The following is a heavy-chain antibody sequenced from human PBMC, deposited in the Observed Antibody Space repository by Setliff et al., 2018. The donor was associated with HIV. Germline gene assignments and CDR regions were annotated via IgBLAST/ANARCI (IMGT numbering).Heavy chain of an antibody. J-gene: IGHJ2*01. V-gene: IGHV3-33*06. CDR1: GFTFSSYG. CDR3: AKDLGIVVDWYFDL. D-gene: IGHD3-16*01. CDR2: IWYDGSNK. Sequence: GGSLRLSCAASGFTFSSYGMHWVRQAPGKGLEWVAVIWYDGSNKYYADSVKGRFTISRDNSKNTLYLQMNSLRAEDTAVYYCAKDLGIVVDWYFDLWGRGTLVTSPQ.